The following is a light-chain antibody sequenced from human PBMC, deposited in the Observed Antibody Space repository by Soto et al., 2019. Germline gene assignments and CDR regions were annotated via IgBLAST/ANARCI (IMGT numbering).Light chain of an antibody. CDR2: LEGSGSY. CDR3: ETWDTNAYV. Sequence: QSVLTQSSSASASLGSSVKLTCTLNSGHSSYIIAWHQQQPGKAPRYLMKLEGSGSYNKGSGVPDRFSGSSSGADRYLTISNLQSEDEADYYCETWDTNAYVFGTGPKLTVL. V-gene: IGLV4-60*03. CDR1: SGHSSYI. J-gene: IGLJ1*01.